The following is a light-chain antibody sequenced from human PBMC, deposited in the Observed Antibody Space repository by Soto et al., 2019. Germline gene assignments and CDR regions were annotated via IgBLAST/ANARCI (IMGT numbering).Light chain of an antibody. CDR1: QDISNY. CDR3: QQYDNLPLT. V-gene: IGKV1-33*01. Sequence: DIQKTQSPSSLSASVGDIVTITCQASQDISNYLNWYQQKPGKAPKLLIYDASNLETGVPSRFSGSGSGTDFTFTISSLQPEDIATYYCQQYDNLPLTFGGGTKVEIK. CDR2: DAS. J-gene: IGKJ4*01.